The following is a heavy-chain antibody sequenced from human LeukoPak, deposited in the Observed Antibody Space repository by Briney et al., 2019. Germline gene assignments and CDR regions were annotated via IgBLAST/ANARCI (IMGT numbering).Heavy chain of an antibody. J-gene: IGHJ3*02. CDR2: IYTSGST. D-gene: IGHD6-13*01. Sequence: PSETLSLTCTVSGGSISSYYCSWIRQPAGKGLEWIGRIYTSGSTNYNPSLKSRVTMSVDTSKNQFSLKLSSVTAADTAVYYCARDSSSYKDAFDIWGQGTMVTVSS. V-gene: IGHV4-4*07. CDR1: GGSISSYY. CDR3: ARDSSSYKDAFDI.